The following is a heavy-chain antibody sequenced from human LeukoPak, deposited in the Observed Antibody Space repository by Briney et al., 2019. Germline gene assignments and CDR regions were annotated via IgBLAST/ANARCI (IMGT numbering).Heavy chain of an antibody. CDR3: ARVGTRSGSYYPAPDYFDY. CDR2: INPNSGGT. CDR1: GYTFTGYY. J-gene: IGHJ4*02. V-gene: IGHV1-2*06. D-gene: IGHD1-26*01. Sequence: ASVKVSCKASGYTFTGYYMHWVRQAPGQGLEWIGRINPNSGGTNYAQKFQGRVTMTRDTSISTAYMELSRLRSDDTAVYYCARVGTRSGSYYPAPDYFDYWGQGTLVTVSS.